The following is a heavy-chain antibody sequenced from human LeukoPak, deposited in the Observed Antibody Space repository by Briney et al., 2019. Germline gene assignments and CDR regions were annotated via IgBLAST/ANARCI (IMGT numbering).Heavy chain of an antibody. Sequence: PSETLSLTCTVSTYSISSGYYWGWIRQPPGKGLEWIGSIYQSGSTSYNPSLKSRVTISVDTSKNQFSLKLSSVTAADTAVYYCARRGGYSSSWYAYWGQGTLVTVSS. J-gene: IGHJ4*02. D-gene: IGHD6-13*01. CDR3: ARRGGYSSSWYAY. CDR2: IYQSGST. V-gene: IGHV4-38-2*02. CDR1: TYSISSGYY.